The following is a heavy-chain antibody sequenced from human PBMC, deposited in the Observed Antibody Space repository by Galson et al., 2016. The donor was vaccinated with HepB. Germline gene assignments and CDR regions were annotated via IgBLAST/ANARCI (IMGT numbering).Heavy chain of an antibody. CDR3: ARLTISSGWPRSDF. CDR2: ISGYNGDT. CDR1: GYIFGTHD. V-gene: IGHV1-18*01. Sequence: SVKVSCKASGYIFGTHDSNWVRQAPGQGLEWMGWISGYNGDTRSAQNFQGRVTLTMDTSTSTAYMEMRNLRSDDTAVYFCARLTISSGWPRSDFWGQGTLVAVSS. D-gene: IGHD6-19*01. J-gene: IGHJ4*02.